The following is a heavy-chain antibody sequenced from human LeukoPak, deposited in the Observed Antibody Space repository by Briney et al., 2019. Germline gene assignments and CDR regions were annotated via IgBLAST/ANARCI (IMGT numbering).Heavy chain of an antibody. CDR2: MNPNSGNT. CDR3: ARGLRITMIVVVNPLGY. J-gene: IGHJ4*02. D-gene: IGHD3-22*01. V-gene: IGHV1-8*01. CDR1: GYTFTSYD. Sequence: GASVKVSCKASGYTFTSYDINWVRQATGQGLEWMGWMNPNSGNTGYAQKFQGRVTMTRNTSINTAYMELSSLRSEDTAVYYCARGLRITMIVVVNPLGYWGQGTLVTVSS.